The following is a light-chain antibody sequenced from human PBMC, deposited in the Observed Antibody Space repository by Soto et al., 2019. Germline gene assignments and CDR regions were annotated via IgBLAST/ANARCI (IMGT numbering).Light chain of an antibody. J-gene: IGLJ1*01. CDR2: DNT. CDR1: SSNIGAGYD. CDR3: QSCDTSRSVHHV. V-gene: IGLV1-40*01. Sequence: QSVLTQPPSVSGSPGQRVTISCTGSSSNIGAGYDVHWYQQLPGTAPKLIIYDNTNRPSGVPDRFSGSKSGSSASLAITGLRAEDEADYYCQSCDTSRSVHHVFGTGTKVTVL.